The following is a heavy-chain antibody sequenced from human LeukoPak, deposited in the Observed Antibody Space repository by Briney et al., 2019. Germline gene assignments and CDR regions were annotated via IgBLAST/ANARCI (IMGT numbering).Heavy chain of an antibody. CDR2: IYYSGST. CDR3: ATQVVVNYYYYGMDV. CDR1: GGSLSSSSYY. D-gene: IGHD3-22*01. J-gene: IGHJ6*02. Sequence: SETLSLTCTVSGGSLSSSSYYWGWIRQPPGKGLEWIGSIYYSGSTYYNPSLKSRVTISVDTSKNQFSLKLSSVTAADTAVYYCATQVVVNYYYYGMDVWGQGTTVTVSS. V-gene: IGHV4-39*01.